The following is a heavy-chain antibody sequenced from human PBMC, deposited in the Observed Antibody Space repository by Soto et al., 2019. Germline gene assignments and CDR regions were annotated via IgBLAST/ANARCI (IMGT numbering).Heavy chain of an antibody. CDR3: VRSGTSSRRFSAY. J-gene: IGHJ4*02. Sequence: GESLQISCKGSGYTFTSYWIGCVRQMPGEGLEWMGVIYPSDSDIRYSPSFQGKVTISADKSITTAYLQWSSLKAADTAMYYCVRSGTSSRRFSAYWGQGTLVTVSS. CDR2: IYPSDSDI. D-gene: IGHD2-15*01. CDR1: GYTFTSYW. V-gene: IGHV5-51*01.